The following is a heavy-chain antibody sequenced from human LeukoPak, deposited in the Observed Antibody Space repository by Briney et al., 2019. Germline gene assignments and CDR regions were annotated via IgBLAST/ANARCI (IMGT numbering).Heavy chain of an antibody. CDR1: GFTFSSYS. Sequence: GGSLRLSCAASGFTFSSYSMNWVRQAPGKGLEWVSSISSSSSYIYYADSVKGRFTISRDNAKNSLYLQMNSLRAEDTAVYYCARDPSIPVAGTYWGQGTLVTVSS. D-gene: IGHD6-19*01. V-gene: IGHV3-21*01. J-gene: IGHJ4*02. CDR3: ARDPSIPVAGTY. CDR2: ISSSSSYI.